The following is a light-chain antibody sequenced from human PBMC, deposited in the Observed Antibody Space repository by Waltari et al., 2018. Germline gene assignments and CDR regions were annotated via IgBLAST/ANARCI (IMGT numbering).Light chain of an antibody. Sequence: DIVMTQSPDSLAVSLGERATINCKSSQSVLFNFNNKNYLGWYQHKPGRPPKPLIYWASTRESGVPDRVSGSGSGTDFNLTISSLQAEDVAVYHCQQYYSLPWAFGQGTKVEIK. CDR1: QSVLFNFNNKNY. CDR3: QQYYSLPWA. J-gene: IGKJ1*01. CDR2: WAS. V-gene: IGKV4-1*01.